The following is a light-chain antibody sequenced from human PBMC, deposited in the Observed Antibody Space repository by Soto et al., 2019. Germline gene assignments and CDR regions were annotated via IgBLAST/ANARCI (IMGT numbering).Light chain of an antibody. Sequence: DIQMTQSPSTLSASVGDRVTITCRASQSVSGWVAWFQQKPGRAPKLLIYKASSLESGVPSWFSGSGFGTEFTLSINSLPPDDFATYYCQQYNSYWTFGQGNKLEIK. CDR3: QQYNSYWT. V-gene: IGKV1-5*03. J-gene: IGKJ1*01. CDR1: QSVSGW. CDR2: KAS.